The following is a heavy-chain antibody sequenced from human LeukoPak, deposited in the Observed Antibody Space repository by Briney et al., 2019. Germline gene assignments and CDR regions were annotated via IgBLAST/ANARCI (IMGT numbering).Heavy chain of an antibody. V-gene: IGHV3-30*03. CDR3: ARDASALY. J-gene: IGHJ4*02. D-gene: IGHD6-19*01. CDR2: ISYDGNEK. CDR1: GFTFSNAW. Sequence: GGSLRLSCAASGFTFSNAWMSWVRQSPGKGLEWVAVISYDGNEKYQVDSVKGRFTISRDNSKNTLYLQMNSLRDDDTSVYFCARDASALYWGRGTLVTVSS.